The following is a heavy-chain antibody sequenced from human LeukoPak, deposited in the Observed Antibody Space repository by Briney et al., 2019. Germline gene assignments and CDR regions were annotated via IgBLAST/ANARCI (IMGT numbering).Heavy chain of an antibody. V-gene: IGHV3-7*01. Sequence: GGSLRLSCAASGFTFSSYWMSWVRQAPGKGLEWVANIKQDGSEKYYVDSVKGRFTISRDNAKNSLYLQMNSLRAEDTAVYYCASHVGDTSGDYYYYMDVWGKGTTVTVSS. CDR2: IKQDGSEK. CDR3: ASHVGDTSGDYYYYMDV. D-gene: IGHD3-3*01. CDR1: GFTFSSYW. J-gene: IGHJ6*03.